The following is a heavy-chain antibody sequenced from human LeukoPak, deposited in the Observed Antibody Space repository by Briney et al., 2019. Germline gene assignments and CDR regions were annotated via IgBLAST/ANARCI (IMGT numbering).Heavy chain of an antibody. J-gene: IGHJ4*02. CDR3: ARDRSWSADY. CDR1: GGSFSGYY. V-gene: IGHV4-34*01. CDR2: INHSGST. Sequence: SETLSLTCAVYGGSFSGYYWSWIRQPPGKGLEWIGEINHSGSTNYNPSLKSRVTISVDTSKNQFSLKPSSVTAADTAVYYCARDRSWSADYWGQGTLVTVSS. D-gene: IGHD6-13*01.